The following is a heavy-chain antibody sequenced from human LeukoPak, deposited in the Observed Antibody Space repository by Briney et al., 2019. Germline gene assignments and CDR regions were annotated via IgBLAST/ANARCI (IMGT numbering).Heavy chain of an antibody. D-gene: IGHD2-15*01. CDR3: AKGKGSSSSSIDW. Sequence: GGSLRLSCAASGFTFNTYAMNWVRQAPGKGLEWVSAISDSGGSTYYADSVKGRFTISRDNSKNTVHLQIHRLRAEDTAVYYCAKGKGSSSSSIDWWGQGTLVTVFS. CDR1: GFTFNTYA. CDR2: ISDSGGST. J-gene: IGHJ4*02. V-gene: IGHV3-23*01.